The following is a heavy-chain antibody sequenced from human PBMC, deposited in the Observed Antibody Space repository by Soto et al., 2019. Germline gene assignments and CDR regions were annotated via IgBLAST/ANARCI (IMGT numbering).Heavy chain of an antibody. CDR1: GFTVSSNY. V-gene: IGHV3-53*01. D-gene: IGHD3-10*01. Sequence: GGSLRLSCAASGFTVSSNYMSWVRQAPGKGLEWVSVIYSGGSTYYADSVKGRFTISRDNSKNTLYLQMNSLRAEDTAVDYCARGPLAITMVREDDAFDIWGQGTMVTVSS. J-gene: IGHJ3*02. CDR2: IYSGGST. CDR3: ARGPLAITMVREDDAFDI.